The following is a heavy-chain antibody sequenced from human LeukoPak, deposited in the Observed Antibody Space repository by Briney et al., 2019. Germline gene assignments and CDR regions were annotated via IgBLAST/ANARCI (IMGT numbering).Heavy chain of an antibody. D-gene: IGHD2-8*01. CDR1: GFTFSKSV. CDR2: ISDSGERT. Sequence: PGGSLRLSCAASGFTFSKSVMSWVRQAPGKGLEWVSAISDSGERTDYGDSVKGRFTIPRDNSKNTLYLQMNSLRAEDTAVYYCARRVEGTKDYWGQGTQVTVSS. CDR3: ARRVEGTKDY. J-gene: IGHJ4*02. V-gene: IGHV3-23*01.